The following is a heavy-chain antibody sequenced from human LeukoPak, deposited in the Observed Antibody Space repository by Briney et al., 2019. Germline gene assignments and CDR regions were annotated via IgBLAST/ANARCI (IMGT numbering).Heavy chain of an antibody. CDR2: IYYSGST. V-gene: IGHV4-59*01. D-gene: IGHD5-18*01. J-gene: IGHJ4*02. CDR1: GGSISSYY. CDR3: ARDPGSYGYYFDY. Sequence: PSETLSLTCTVSGGSISSYYWSWIRQPPGKGLEWIGYIYYSGSTNYNPSLKSRVTISVDTSKNQFSLKLSSVTAADTAVYYCARDPGSYGYYFDYWGQGTLVIVSS.